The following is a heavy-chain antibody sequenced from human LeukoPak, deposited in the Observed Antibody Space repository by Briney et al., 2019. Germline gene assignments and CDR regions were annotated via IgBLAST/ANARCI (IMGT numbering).Heavy chain of an antibody. CDR3: ARGAANIAVAGTGYYFDY. D-gene: IGHD6-19*01. Sequence: SVKVSCKASGGTFSSYAISWVRQAPGQGLEWMGGIIPIFGTANYAQKFQGRVTITADESTSTAYMELSSLRTEDTAVYYCARGAANIAVAGTGYYFDYWGQGTLVTVSS. J-gene: IGHJ4*02. V-gene: IGHV1-69*01. CDR1: GGTFSSYA. CDR2: IIPIFGTA.